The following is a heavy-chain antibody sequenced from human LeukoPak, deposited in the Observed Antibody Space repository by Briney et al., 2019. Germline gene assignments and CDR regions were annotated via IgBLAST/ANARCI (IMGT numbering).Heavy chain of an antibody. D-gene: IGHD2-2*02. CDR3: ARGPYCSSTSCYSQVV. J-gene: IGHJ4*02. Sequence: PGGSLRLSCAASGFTFSDYYMSWIRQAPGKGLEWVSYISSSGSTIYYADSVKGRFTISRDNAKNSLYLQMNSLRAEDTTVYYCARGPYCSSTSCYSQVVWGQGTLVTVSS. CDR1: GFTFSDYY. V-gene: IGHV3-11*04. CDR2: ISSSGSTI.